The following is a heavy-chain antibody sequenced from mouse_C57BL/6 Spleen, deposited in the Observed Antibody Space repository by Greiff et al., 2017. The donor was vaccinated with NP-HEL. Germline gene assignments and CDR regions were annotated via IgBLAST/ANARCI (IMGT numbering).Heavy chain of an antibody. CDR3: VRHHKLGQAMDY. CDR2: IRSKSNNYAT. J-gene: IGHJ4*01. V-gene: IGHV10-1*01. D-gene: IGHD4-1*01. CDR1: GFSFNTYA. Sequence: EVQRVESGGGLVQPKGSLKLSCAASGFSFNTYAMNWVRQAPGKGLEWVARIRSKSNNYATYYADSVKDRFTISRDDSESMLYLQMNNLKTEDTAMYYCVRHHKLGQAMDYWGQGTSVTVSS.